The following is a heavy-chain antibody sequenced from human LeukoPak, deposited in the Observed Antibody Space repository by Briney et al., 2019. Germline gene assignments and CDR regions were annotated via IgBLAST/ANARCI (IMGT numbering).Heavy chain of an antibody. CDR2: INHSGST. Sequence: GSLRLSCAASGFTFDDYGMSWVRQAPGKGLEWIGEINHSGSTNYNPSLKSRVTISVDTSKNQFSLKLSSVTAADTAVYYCARGTYYYDSSGHYYVVKNRYYFDYWGQGTPVTVSS. CDR3: ARGTYYYDSSGHYYVVKNRYYFDY. V-gene: IGHV4-34*01. J-gene: IGHJ4*02. D-gene: IGHD3-22*01. CDR1: GFTFDDYG.